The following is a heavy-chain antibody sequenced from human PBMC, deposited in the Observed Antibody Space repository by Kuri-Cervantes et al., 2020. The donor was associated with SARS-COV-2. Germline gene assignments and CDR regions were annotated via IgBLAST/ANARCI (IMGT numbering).Heavy chain of an antibody. V-gene: IGHV3-49*03. Sequence: GGSLRLSCSASGFTFGDHAMSWFRQAPGKGLEWVGFIRSNSHGGAAESAASVKGRFTISRDDSKSIAYLQMNSLKTEDTAVYYCTRLRGFGPLFHGLDVWGQGTTVTVSS. D-gene: IGHD6-25*01. CDR1: GFTFGDHA. CDR3: TRLRGFGPLFHGLDV. CDR2: IRSNSHGGAA. J-gene: IGHJ6*02.